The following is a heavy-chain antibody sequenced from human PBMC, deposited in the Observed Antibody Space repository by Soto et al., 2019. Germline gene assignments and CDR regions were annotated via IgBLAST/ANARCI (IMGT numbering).Heavy chain of an antibody. V-gene: IGHV3-30-3*01. Sequence: VQLVESGGGVVQPGRSLRLSCAASGFTFSSYAMHWVRQAPGKGLEWVAVISYDGSNKYYADSVKGRFTISRDNSKNTLYLQMNSLRAEDTAVYYCARGFGFGELTTGYWGQGTLVTVSS. CDR1: GFTFSSYA. J-gene: IGHJ4*02. CDR3: ARGFGFGELTTGY. D-gene: IGHD3-10*01. CDR2: ISYDGSNK.